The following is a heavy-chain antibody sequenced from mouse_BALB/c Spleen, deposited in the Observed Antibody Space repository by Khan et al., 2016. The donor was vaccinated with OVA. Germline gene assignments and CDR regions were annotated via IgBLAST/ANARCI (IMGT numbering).Heavy chain of an antibody. J-gene: IGHJ4*01. D-gene: IGHD2-14*01. Sequence: QLQLKESGPGLVALSQSLSTTGTVSGFSLYRYNIHWVRQPPGKGLEWRGMIWGGVGTDYNLILKSRVSISKDNPKSLVFLKMNSLQTDDSAMYYSDRAYCRYDGYYAMDNWGQGTSVTVSS. CDR1: GFSLYRYN. V-gene: IGHV2-6-4*01. CDR3: DRAYCRYDGYYAMDN. CDR2: IWGGVGT.